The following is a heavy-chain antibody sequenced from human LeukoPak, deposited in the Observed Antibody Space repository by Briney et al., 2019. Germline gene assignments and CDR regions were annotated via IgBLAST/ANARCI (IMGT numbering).Heavy chain of an antibody. Sequence: GGSLRHSCAASGFTFSNYPMHWVRQAPGKGLEWVAVVSDDGNNIYYADSVKGRFTISRDNSKNTLYLQTNSLRAEDTALYYCVRDRDSTGYYDYWGQGTLVTVSS. V-gene: IGHV3-30*04. D-gene: IGHD3-22*01. CDR1: GFTFSNYP. CDR3: VRDRDSTGYYDY. CDR2: VSDDGNNI. J-gene: IGHJ4*02.